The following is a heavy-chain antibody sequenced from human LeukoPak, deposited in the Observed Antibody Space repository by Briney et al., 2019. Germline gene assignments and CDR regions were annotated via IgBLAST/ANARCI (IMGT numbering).Heavy chain of an antibody. CDR1: GFTFRTYW. Sequence: GGSLRLSCTASGFTFRTYWMNWVRQAPGKGLEWVAKINQDGDEKYYVGSVQGRFTISRDNANASVFLKLSSLRAEDTGVYYCARAEVEGSWSTFHYFYGMDVWGQGTTVTVSS. V-gene: IGHV3-7*01. J-gene: IGHJ6*02. CDR2: INQDGDEK. CDR3: ARAEVEGSWSTFHYFYGMDV. D-gene: IGHD6-13*01.